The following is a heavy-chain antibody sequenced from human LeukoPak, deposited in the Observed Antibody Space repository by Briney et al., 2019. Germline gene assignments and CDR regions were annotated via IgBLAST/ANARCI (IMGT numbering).Heavy chain of an antibody. CDR2: ISYDGGNK. J-gene: IGHJ4*02. D-gene: IGHD3-3*01. Sequence: PGRSLRLSCAASGFTFSSYAMHWVRQAPGKGLEWVAVISYDGGNKYYADSVKGRFTISRDNSKNTLYLQMNSLRAEDTAVYYCARETYYDFWSGYFHYWGQGTLVTVSS. CDR3: ARETYYDFWSGYFHY. CDR1: GFTFSSYA. V-gene: IGHV3-30*01.